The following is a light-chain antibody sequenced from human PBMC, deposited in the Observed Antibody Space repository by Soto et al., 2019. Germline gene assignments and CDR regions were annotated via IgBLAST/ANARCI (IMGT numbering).Light chain of an antibody. CDR2: GAS. Sequence: ESVLTQSPTTLALNPGERATLSFRASQSVRSNLAWYQQKPGHAPWILIYGASTRATGIPARLSGSGSGTEFTLTISSLQSEDSAVYYCQQYNNWPWTFGQGTKVDI. CDR3: QQYNNWPWT. V-gene: IGKV3-15*01. J-gene: IGKJ1*01. CDR1: QSVRSN.